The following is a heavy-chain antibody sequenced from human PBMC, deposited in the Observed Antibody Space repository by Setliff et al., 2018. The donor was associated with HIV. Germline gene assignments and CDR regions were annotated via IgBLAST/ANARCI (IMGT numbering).Heavy chain of an antibody. V-gene: IGHV3-23*01. Sequence: HPGGSLRLSCAVSGFTFSTFAMNWVRQTPGKGLELVSTISGSGGKTYYADSVKGRFTISRDNSKNTLYLQMSSLRAEDTAVYYCAKDRTDLAEYNVKGDAFDFRGQGTMVTVSS. CDR3: AKDRTDLAEYNVKGDAFDF. CDR1: GFTFSTFA. J-gene: IGHJ3*01. D-gene: IGHD1-1*01. CDR2: ISGSGGKT.